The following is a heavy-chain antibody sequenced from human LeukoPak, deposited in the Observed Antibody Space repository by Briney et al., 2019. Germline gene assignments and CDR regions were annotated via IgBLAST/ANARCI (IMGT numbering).Heavy chain of an antibody. CDR1: GFTFSSYA. CDR3: ARDRGYGYGFFDY. D-gene: IGHD5-18*01. Sequence: GASLRLSCAASGFTFSSYAMTWVRQAPGKGLEWVSSFYSGGSSYYADSVKGRFIISRDSSTDTLYLQMNSLRVEDTAVYFCARDRGYGYGFFDYWGQGTLVTVSS. J-gene: IGHJ4*02. V-gene: IGHV3-53*01. CDR2: FYSGGSS.